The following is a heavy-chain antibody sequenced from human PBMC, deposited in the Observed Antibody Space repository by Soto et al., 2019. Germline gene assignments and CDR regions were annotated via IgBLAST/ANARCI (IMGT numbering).Heavy chain of an antibody. D-gene: IGHD2-2*01. CDR2: IIPIFATA. CDR3: ARSVSFRYQLLKRGMDV. Sequence: SVKVACTASGGPFSSYASIWVRQAPGQGLEWMGGIIPIFATANYAQKFQGRVMITVDESTSTAYMELSSLRSEDTAVYYCARSVSFRYQLLKRGMDVWGQGTTVTVSS. CDR1: GGPFSSYA. V-gene: IGHV1-69*01. J-gene: IGHJ6*02.